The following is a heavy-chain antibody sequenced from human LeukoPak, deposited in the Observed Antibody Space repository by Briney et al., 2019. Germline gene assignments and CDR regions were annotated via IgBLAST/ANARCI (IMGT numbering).Heavy chain of an antibody. J-gene: IGHJ4*02. CDR3: ARAITGTTI. V-gene: IGHV4-34*01. D-gene: IGHD1-7*01. CDR2: INHSGST. CDR1: GGSFSGYY. Sequence: SETLSLTCAVYGGSFSGYYWSWIRQPPGKGLEWIGEINHSGSTNYNPSLKSRVTISVDTSKNQFSLKLSSVTAADTAVYYCARAITGTTIWGQGTLVTASS.